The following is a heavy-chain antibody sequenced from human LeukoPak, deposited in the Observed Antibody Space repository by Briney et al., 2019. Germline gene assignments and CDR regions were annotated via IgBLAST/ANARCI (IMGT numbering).Heavy chain of an antibody. J-gene: IGHJ3*02. CDR1: GFTFSSYS. CDR2: ISSSSSYI. Sequence: GGSLRLSCAASGFTFSSYSMNWVRQAPGKGLEWVSSISSSSSYIYYADSVKGRFTISRDNAKNSLYLQMNSLRAEDTAVYYCASATGDCIGGSCYGDAFDIWGQGTMVTVSS. D-gene: IGHD2-15*01. V-gene: IGHV3-21*01. CDR3: ASATGDCIGGSCYGDAFDI.